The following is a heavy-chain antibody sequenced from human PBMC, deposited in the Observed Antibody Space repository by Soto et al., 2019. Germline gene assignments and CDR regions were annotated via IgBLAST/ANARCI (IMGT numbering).Heavy chain of an antibody. CDR3: IRVFFEVNSGYSPDYSNY. J-gene: IGHJ4*02. Sequence: ASVKVSCKASGYTFIAYYMHWVRQAPGQGLEWMGMINPSGGSTTYAQKFQGRVTMTRDTSTSTVYMELSSLRSEDTAVYYCIRVFFEVNSGYSPDYSNYWVQGTQVTVSS. D-gene: IGHD3-22*01. V-gene: IGHV1-46*03. CDR2: INPSGGST. CDR1: GYTFIAYY.